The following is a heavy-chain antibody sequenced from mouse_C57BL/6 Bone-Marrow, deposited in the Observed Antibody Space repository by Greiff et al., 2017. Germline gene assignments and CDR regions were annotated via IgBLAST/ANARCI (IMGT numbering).Heavy chain of an antibody. CDR2: IYPGSGST. CDR3: ARKGTYGSEDV. V-gene: IGHV1-55*01. CDR1: GYTFTSYW. J-gene: IGHJ2*01. Sequence: QFQLQQPGAELVKPGASVKMSCKASGYTFTSYWITWVKQRPGQGLEWIGAIYPGSGSTNYNEKFKSKATLTVDTSSSTAYMRRSSLKSEDFAVYYCARKGTYGSEDVWGKGTTLTVSS. D-gene: IGHD1-1*01.